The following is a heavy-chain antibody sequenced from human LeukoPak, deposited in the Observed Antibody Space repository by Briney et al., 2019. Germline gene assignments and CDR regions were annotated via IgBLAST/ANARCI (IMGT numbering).Heavy chain of an antibody. J-gene: IGHJ4*02. CDR3: ARSYDILTGYLSFDY. D-gene: IGHD3-9*01. CDR1: GYTFTGYY. Sequence: ASVKVSCKASGYTFTGYYMHWVRQAPGQGLEWMGWINPNSGGTNYAQKFQGRVTMTRDTSISTAYMEVRSLRSDDTAVYYCARSYDILTGYLSFDYWGQGTLVTVSS. CDR2: INPNSGGT. V-gene: IGHV1-2*02.